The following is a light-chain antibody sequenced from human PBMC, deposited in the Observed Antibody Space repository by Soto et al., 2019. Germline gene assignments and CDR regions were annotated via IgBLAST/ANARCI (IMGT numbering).Light chain of an antibody. CDR3: QQRSNWRT. J-gene: IGKJ1*01. CDR2: NAS. CDR1: QGLTTS. Sequence: EMVLTHSPPTLLWSPGERPTLPSGPSQGLTTSLAWYQQKPGQAPRLLIYNASNRATGIPARFSGSGSGTDFTLTISSLEPEDFAVYYCQQRSNWRTFGQGTKVEIK. V-gene: IGKV3-11*01.